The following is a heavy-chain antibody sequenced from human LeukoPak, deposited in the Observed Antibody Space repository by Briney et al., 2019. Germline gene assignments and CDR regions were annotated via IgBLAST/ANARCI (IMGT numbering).Heavy chain of an antibody. CDR3: AREITSSSLYNWFDP. CDR1: GYTFTSYG. J-gene: IGHJ5*02. D-gene: IGHD3-10*01. CDR2: INPNSGGT. Sequence: GASVKVSCKASGYTFTSYGISWVRQAPGQGLEWMGWINPNSGGTNYAQKFQGRVTMTRDTSISTAYMERSRLRSDDTAVYYCAREITSSSLYNWFDPWGQGTLVTVSS. V-gene: IGHV1-2*02.